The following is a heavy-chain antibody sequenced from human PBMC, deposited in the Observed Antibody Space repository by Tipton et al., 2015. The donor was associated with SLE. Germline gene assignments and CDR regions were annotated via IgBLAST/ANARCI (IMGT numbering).Heavy chain of an antibody. CDR2: IYTSGST. Sequence: TLSLTCTVSGGSISSYYWSWIRQPPGKGLEWIGYIYTSGSTNYNPSLKSRVTISVDTSKNQFSLKLSSVTAADMAVYYCARDRRALDYWGQGTLVTVSS. CDR1: GGSISSYY. V-gene: IGHV4-59*01. J-gene: IGHJ4*02. CDR3: ARDRRALDY.